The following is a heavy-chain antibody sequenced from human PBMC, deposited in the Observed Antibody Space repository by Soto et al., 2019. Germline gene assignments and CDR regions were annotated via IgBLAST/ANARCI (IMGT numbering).Heavy chain of an antibody. J-gene: IGHJ1*01. CDR1: GGSIGGFY. Sequence: ETLSLTCTVSGGSIGGFYWNWFRQPAGKGLEWIGRIHTGGTTNYKPSLRSRVTMSVDTSKNQFSLKLTSVTAADTAFYYCASLSGLHTFCGQGTLVIGSS. CDR2: IHTGGTT. V-gene: IGHV4-4*07. CDR3: ASLSGLHTF. D-gene: IGHD2-15*01.